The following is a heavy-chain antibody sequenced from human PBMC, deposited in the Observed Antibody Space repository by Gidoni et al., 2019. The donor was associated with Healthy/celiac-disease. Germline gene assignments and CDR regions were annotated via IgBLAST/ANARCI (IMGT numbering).Heavy chain of an antibody. CDR2: INPSGGST. J-gene: IGHJ4*02. CDR3: ARDLVVATTLGSY. V-gene: IGHV1-46*01. Sequence: QVQLVQSGAEVKQPGASVTVSCKASVYTFTMYYMHWVRQAPGQGLEWMGIINPSGGSTIYAKKFQGRVTMTRDTSTSTVYMELSSLRSEDTDVYYCARDLVVATTLGSYWGQGTLVTVSS. CDR1: VYTFTMYY. D-gene: IGHD1-26*01.